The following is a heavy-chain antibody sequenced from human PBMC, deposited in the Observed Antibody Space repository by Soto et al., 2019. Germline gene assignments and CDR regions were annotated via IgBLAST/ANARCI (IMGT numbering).Heavy chain of an antibody. CDR3: ARARDCTSSSCSGVNWFDP. J-gene: IGHJ5*02. CDR2: IYYSGST. D-gene: IGHD2-2*01. Sequence: SETLSLTCTVSGGSVSSGSYFWSWIRQPPGKGLEGIGYIYYSGSTNYNPSLKSRVTISVDTSKNQFSLKLSSVTAADTAVYYCARARDCTSSSCSGVNWFDPWGQGTLVTVSS. V-gene: IGHV4-61*01. CDR1: GGSVSSGSYF.